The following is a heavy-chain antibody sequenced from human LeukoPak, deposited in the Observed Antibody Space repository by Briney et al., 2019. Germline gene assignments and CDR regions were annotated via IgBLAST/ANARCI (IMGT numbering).Heavy chain of an antibody. Sequence: ASVKVSCKASGYTFTSYGISWVRQAPGQGLEWMGWTSAYNGNTEYAQKLQGRVTMTTDTSTSTAYMELRSLRSDDTAVYYCARVLGIQIWGSFDYWGQGTLVTVSS. D-gene: IGHD5-18*01. CDR1: GYTFTSYG. V-gene: IGHV1-18*01. CDR2: TSAYNGNT. J-gene: IGHJ4*02. CDR3: ARVLGIQIWGSFDY.